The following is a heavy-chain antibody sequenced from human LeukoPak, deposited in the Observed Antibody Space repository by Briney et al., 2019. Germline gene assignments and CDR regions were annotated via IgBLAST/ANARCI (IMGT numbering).Heavy chain of an antibody. CDR1: GFIFTNYF. D-gene: IGHD6-13*01. CDR2: IKHDGSEK. V-gene: IGHV3-7*03. Sequence: GGSLRLSCAASGFIFTNYFMSWVRQAPGKGLEWVASIKHDGSEKYYVDSVKGRFTISRDNSKDTLYLQMNGLRAEDTAVYFCAKQSAGSAAWYSLHYDFWGQGTLVTVSS. CDR3: AKQSAGSAAWYSLHYDF. J-gene: IGHJ4*02.